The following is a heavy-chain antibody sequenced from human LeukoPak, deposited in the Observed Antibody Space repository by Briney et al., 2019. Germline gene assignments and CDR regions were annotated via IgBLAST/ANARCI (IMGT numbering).Heavy chain of an antibody. CDR2: IIPILGIA. D-gene: IGHD5-24*01. J-gene: IGHJ6*02. CDR3: ARDYLVATRDYYYHYGMDV. V-gene: IGHV1-69*04. Sequence: ASVKVSCKASGGTFSSYAISWVRQAPGQGLEWMGRIIPILGIANYAQKFQGRVTITADKSTSTAYMELSSLRSEDTAVYYCARDYLVATRDYYYHYGMDVWGQGTTVTVSS. CDR1: GGTFSSYA.